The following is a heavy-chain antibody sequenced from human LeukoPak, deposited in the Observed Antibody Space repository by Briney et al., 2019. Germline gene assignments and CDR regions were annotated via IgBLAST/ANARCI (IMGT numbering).Heavy chain of an antibody. D-gene: IGHD3/OR15-3a*01. J-gene: IGHJ2*01. CDR1: GGSFRDYY. V-gene: IGHV4-34*01. CDR3: ARGILGQGYFDL. CDR2: IKYSGST. Sequence: LETLSLTCAVSGGSFRDYYWSWIRQTPGEGLQWIGGIKYSGSTDYNPSLKSRVTMSIDTSKNQFSLKLTSVTAADTAVYYCARGILGQGYFDLWGRDTLVTVSS.